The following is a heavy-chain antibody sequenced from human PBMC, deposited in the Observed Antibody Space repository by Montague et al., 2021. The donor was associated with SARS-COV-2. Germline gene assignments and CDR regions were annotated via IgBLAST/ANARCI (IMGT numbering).Heavy chain of an antibody. CDR1: GGSISSGGYY. CDR2: IYYSGST. V-gene: IGHV4-31*03. J-gene: IGHJ4*02. CDR3: ARDVGWYSSSWFDY. Sequence: TLSLTCTVSGGSISSGGYYWSWIRQHPGKGLEWIGYIYYSGSTYYNPSLKSRVTISVDTSKNQFSLKLSSVTAADTAVYYCARDVGWYSSSWFDYWGQGTLVPGST. D-gene: IGHD6-13*01.